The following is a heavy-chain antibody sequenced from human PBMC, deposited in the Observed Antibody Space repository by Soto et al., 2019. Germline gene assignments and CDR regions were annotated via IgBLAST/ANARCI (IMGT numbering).Heavy chain of an antibody. CDR1: GGSISSSNYY. J-gene: IGHJ5*02. CDR3: ARLQPPAPETWFDP. CDR2: IYYSVST. Sequence: SETLSLTCTVSGGSISSSNYYWGWIRQPPGKGLEWIGNIYYSVSTYYNPSLKSRVTISVDTSKNQFSLKLSSVTAADTAVYYCARLQPPAPETWFDPWGQGTLVTVSS. D-gene: IGHD5-18*01. V-gene: IGHV4-39*07.